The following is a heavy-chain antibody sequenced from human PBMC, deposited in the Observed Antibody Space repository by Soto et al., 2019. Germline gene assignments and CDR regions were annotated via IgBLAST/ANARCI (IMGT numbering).Heavy chain of an antibody. J-gene: IGHJ4*02. CDR3: AREPSSSWYYFDS. D-gene: IGHD6-13*01. Sequence: GGFLRLSCAASGFTLTNHAMHWVRQAPGKGLEWVALISYDGHNKYYADSVKGRFTISRDISNNTLFVQMNTLRPEDTAVYYCAREPSSSWYYFDSWGQGTLVTVSS. CDR1: GFTLTNHA. CDR2: ISYDGHNK. V-gene: IGHV3-30-3*01.